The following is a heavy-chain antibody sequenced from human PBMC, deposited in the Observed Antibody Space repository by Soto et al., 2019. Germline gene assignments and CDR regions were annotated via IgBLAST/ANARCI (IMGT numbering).Heavy chain of an antibody. J-gene: IGHJ5*02. V-gene: IGHV3-21*01. CDR2: ISGTGVYI. Sequence: GGSLRLSCVASGFTFSNYNMNWVRQAPGKGLEWVSHISGTGVYIHYADAVKGRFTISRDNAKSSVYLQMNSLRAEDTAVYYCAREGALKPFTSWGQGALVTVSS. CDR1: GFTFSNYN. CDR3: AREGALKPFTS.